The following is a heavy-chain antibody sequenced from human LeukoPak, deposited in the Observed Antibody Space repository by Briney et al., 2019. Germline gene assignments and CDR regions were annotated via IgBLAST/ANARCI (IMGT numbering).Heavy chain of an antibody. CDR1: GGSINNRSYY. CDR3: AAGEYGSGSYYSDY. D-gene: IGHD3-10*01. J-gene: IGHJ4*02. V-gene: IGHV4-61*05. CDR2: IYYSGST. Sequence: SETLSLTCTVSGGSINNRSYYWSWIRQPPGKGLEWIGYIYYSGSTNYNPSLNIRVTISVDTSKNQFSLRLNSVTAADTAVYYCAAGEYGSGSYYSDYWGQGTLVTVSS.